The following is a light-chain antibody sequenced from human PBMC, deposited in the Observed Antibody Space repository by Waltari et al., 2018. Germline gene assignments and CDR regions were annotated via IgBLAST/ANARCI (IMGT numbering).Light chain of an antibody. CDR2: GKH. Sequence: SSDLTQDPTMSLAFGQTVRIPCHGDSPGTYYVIWCRQRPGQAPILVIDGKHYRPSGIPDRFSASSSGNTASLTITGAQAEDEAVYYCNSREISGDVIFGGGTKLPVL. J-gene: IGLJ2*01. CDR3: NSREISGDVI. CDR1: SPGTYY. V-gene: IGLV3-19*01.